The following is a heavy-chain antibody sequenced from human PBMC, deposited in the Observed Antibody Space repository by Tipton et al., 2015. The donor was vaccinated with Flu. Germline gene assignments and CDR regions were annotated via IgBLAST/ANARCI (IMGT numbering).Heavy chain of an antibody. Sequence: TLSLTCAVSGGSISSSNWWSWVRQPPGKGLEWIGEIYHSGSTNYNPSVRSRVTISVDTSKNQFSLRLRSVTAADTAVYYCARVGGDGYNPGFDYWGQGTLVTVSS. CDR1: GGSISSSNW. CDR3: ARVGGDGYNPGFDY. CDR2: IYHSGST. J-gene: IGHJ4*02. V-gene: IGHV4-4*02. D-gene: IGHD5-24*01.